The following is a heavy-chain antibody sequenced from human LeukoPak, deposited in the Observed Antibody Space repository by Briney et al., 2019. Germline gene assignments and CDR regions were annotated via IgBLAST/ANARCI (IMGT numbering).Heavy chain of an antibody. Sequence: SETLSLTCTVSGDSISTYYWNWIRQPPGKGLEWIGYIYYSGSTNYNPSLKSRVTISVDTSKNQFSLKLTSVAAADTAVYYCARHGGITMVRGVILYFDYWGQGTLVTVSS. CDR2: IYYSGST. CDR3: ARHGGITMVRGVILYFDY. D-gene: IGHD3-10*01. CDR1: GDSISTYY. J-gene: IGHJ4*02. V-gene: IGHV4-59*08.